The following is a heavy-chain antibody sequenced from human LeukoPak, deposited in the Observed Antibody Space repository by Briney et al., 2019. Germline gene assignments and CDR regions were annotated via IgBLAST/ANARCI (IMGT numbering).Heavy chain of an antibody. CDR3: ARAAPYSSSWYYFDY. J-gene: IGHJ4*02. CDR1: GFTFDDYA. D-gene: IGHD6-13*01. Sequence: GGSLRRSCAASGFTFDDYAMHWVRQASGKGLEWVSGISWNSGSIGYADPVKGRFTISRDNSKNTLYLQMNSLRAEDTAVYYCARAAPYSSSWYYFDYWGQGTLVTVSS. V-gene: IGHV3-9*01. CDR2: ISWNSGSI.